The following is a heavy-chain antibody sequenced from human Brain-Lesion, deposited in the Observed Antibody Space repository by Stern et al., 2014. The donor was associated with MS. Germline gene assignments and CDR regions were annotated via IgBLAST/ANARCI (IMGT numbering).Heavy chain of an antibody. D-gene: IGHD5-18*01. J-gene: IGHJ4*02. Sequence: QVQLVQSGPGLVKPSQTLSLTCTVSGGSISSGSDYWSWIRQPGGKGLEWIGRIHPSGSAFSTASLKSRVTISTDTSMNQFSLELNSATAADTAIYYCASGYRIFDYWGQGILVTVSS. CDR1: GGSISSGSDY. V-gene: IGHV4-61*02. CDR3: ASGYRIFDY. CDR2: IHPSGSA.